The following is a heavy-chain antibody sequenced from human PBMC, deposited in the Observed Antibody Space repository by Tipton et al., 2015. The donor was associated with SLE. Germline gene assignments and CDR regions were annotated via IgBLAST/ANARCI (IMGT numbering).Heavy chain of an antibody. Sequence: TLSLTCAVYGGSFSGYYWSWIRQPPGKGLEWIGEINHSGSTNYNPSLKSRVTISVDTSKNQFSLKLSSVTAADTAVYYCARVVGPYDFWSGPYYYYYMDVWGKGTTVTVSS. CDR1: GGSFSGYY. CDR3: ARVVGPYDFWSGPYYYYYMDV. D-gene: IGHD3-3*01. J-gene: IGHJ6*03. CDR2: INHSGST. V-gene: IGHV4-34*01.